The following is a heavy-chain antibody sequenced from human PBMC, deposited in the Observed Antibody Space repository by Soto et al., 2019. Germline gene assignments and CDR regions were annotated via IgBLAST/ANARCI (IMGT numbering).Heavy chain of an antibody. CDR3: ARDNRKELWVEGLNAMDV. D-gene: IGHD3-10*01. CDR1: AYTFTTYG. V-gene: IGHV1-18*04. J-gene: IGHJ6*02. CDR2: ISGYNGQT. Sequence: QVQLVQSGPEVKKPGASVKVSCKASAYTFTTYGISWVRQAPGQGLEWMGWISGYNGQTNYPQKFRGRVTLTTDTSTSTAYMELRSRRSDDTAMYYCARDNRKELWVEGLNAMDVWGQGTTVTVSS.